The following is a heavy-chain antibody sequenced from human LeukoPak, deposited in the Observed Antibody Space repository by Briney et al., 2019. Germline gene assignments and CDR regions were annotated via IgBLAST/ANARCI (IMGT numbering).Heavy chain of an antibody. CDR1: GGTLNTHI. CDR2: TTPIIDVS. J-gene: IGHJ5*02. D-gene: IGHD1-1*01. CDR3: ARVNLRGSQYNWFDP. Sequence: ASVKVSCKASGGTLNTHIFTWVRQAPGQGLEWMGKTTPIIDVSKYAQKFQGRLTITADKSTATVYMELSGLKSEDTAVYYCARVNLRGSQYNWFDPWGQGTLVTVSS. V-gene: IGHV1-69*02.